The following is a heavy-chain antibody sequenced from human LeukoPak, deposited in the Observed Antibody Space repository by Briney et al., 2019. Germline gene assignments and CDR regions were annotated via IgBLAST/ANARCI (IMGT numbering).Heavy chain of an antibody. CDR3: ARALRDAFDI. J-gene: IGHJ3*02. Sequence: SETLSLTCTVSGDSIHSHYWSWIRQPPGKGLEWIRYIYYSGSTNYNPSLKSRVTISVDTSKNQFSLKLSSVTAADTAVYYCARALRDAFDIWGQGTMVTVSS. CDR1: GDSIHSHY. V-gene: IGHV4-59*11. D-gene: IGHD5-12*01. CDR2: IYYSGST.